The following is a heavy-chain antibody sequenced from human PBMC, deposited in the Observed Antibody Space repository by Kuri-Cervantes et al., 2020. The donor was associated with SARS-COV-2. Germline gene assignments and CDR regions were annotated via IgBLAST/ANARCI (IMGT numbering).Heavy chain of an antibody. CDR1: GYTFTGYY. CDR3: AREGGGTIQYYYYGMDV. J-gene: IGHJ6*02. V-gene: IGHV1-2*04. Sequence: ASVKVSCKASGYTFTGYYMYWVRQAPGQGLEWMGWINPNSGGTNYAQKFQGWVTMTRDTSISTAYMELSRLRSDDTAVYYCAREGGGTIQYYYYGMDVWGQGTTVTVSS. CDR2: INPNSGGT. D-gene: IGHD3-3*01.